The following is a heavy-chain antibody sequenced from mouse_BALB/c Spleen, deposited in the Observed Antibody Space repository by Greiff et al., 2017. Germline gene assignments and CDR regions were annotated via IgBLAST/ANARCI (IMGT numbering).Heavy chain of an antibody. D-gene: IGHD2-3*01. V-gene: IGHV5-6-5*01. CDR1: GFTFSSYA. J-gene: IGHJ2*01. CDR3: ARGLYDYFDY. Sequence: DVKLVESGGGLVKPGGSLKLSCAASGFTFSSYAKSWVRQTPAKRLEWAASISSGGSTYYSDSVKGRFTISRDNARNILYLQMSSLRSEDTAMYYCARGLYDYFDYWGQGTTLTVSS. CDR2: ISSGGST.